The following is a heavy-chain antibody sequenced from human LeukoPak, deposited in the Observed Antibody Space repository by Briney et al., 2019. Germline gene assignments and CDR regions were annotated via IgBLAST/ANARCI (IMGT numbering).Heavy chain of an antibody. J-gene: IGHJ6*02. V-gene: IGHV1-2*06. CDR1: GYTFTGYY. Sequence: ASVKVSCKASGYTFTGYYMHWVRQAPGQGLEWMGRINPNSGGTNYAQKFQGRVTMTRDASISTAYMELSRLRSDDTAVYYCARGPSIVGATPHKYYYYYGMDVWGQGTTVTVSS. CDR3: ARGPSIVGATPHKYYYYYGMDV. CDR2: INPNSGGT. D-gene: IGHD1-26*01.